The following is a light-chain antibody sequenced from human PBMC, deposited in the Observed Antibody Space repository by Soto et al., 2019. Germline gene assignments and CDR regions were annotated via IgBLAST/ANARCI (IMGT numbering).Light chain of an antibody. CDR2: GAS. Sequence: EVVMTQSPATLSVSQGERATLSCRASQSISGTLAWYQQKPGQAPRLLIHGASTRAPGFPARFSGSGSGTDFTLTISSLQSEDFAVYYCQQYNDWPWTFGQGTKVDIK. CDR1: QSISGT. V-gene: IGKV3-15*01. J-gene: IGKJ1*01. CDR3: QQYNDWPWT.